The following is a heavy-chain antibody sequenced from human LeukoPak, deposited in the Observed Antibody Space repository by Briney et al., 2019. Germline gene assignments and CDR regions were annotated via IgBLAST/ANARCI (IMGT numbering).Heavy chain of an antibody. D-gene: IGHD1-26*01. Sequence: GGSLRLSCTASGFTFGDYAMSWFRQAPGKGLEWVSYISSSSSTIYYADSVKGRFTISRDNAKNSLYLQMNSLRAEDTAVYYCARGRFFSPYSGSSDYWSQGTLVTVSS. V-gene: IGHV3-48*01. CDR3: ARGRFFSPYSGSSDY. J-gene: IGHJ4*02. CDR2: ISSSSSTI. CDR1: GFTFGDYA.